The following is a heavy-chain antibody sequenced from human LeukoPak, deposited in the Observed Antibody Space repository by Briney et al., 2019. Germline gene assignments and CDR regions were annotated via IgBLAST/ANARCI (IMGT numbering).Heavy chain of an antibody. J-gene: IGHJ4*02. CDR3: ARDSGGRYFDY. Sequence: KSGGSLRLSCAASGFTFSSYSMNWVRQAPGKGLEWVSSISSSSSYIYYADSVKGRFTISRDNAKNSLYLQMNSLRAEDTAAYYCARDSGGRYFDYWGQGTLVTVSS. D-gene: IGHD3-10*01. CDR1: GFTFSSYS. V-gene: IGHV3-21*01. CDR2: ISSSSSYI.